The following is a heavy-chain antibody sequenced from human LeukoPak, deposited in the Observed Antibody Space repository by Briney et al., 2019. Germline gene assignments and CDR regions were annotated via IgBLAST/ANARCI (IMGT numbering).Heavy chain of an antibody. V-gene: IGHV3-33*01. Sequence: PGGSLRLSSAAHGDTLTRYGIRWGRQAPRKGLEWVAAIWYDGSIKYYADSVKGGFTISRDNSKKTLYLHMDSPRATDTAVYYCARAGFSHCGSCYGSWYWGHGTLVSVSS. J-gene: IGHJ4*01. CDR3: ARAGFSHCGSCYGSWY. CDR1: GDTLTRYG. D-gene: IGHD2-15*01. CDR2: IWYDGSIK.